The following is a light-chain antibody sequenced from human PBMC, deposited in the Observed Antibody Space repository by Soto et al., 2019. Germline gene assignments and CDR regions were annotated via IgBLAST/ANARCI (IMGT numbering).Light chain of an antibody. CDR1: SSDVGGYNY. Sequence: QSALTQPASVSGSPGQSITISCTGTSSDVGGYNYVSWYQQHPGKAPKLMIYEVSNRPSGVSNGFSGSKSGNTASLTISGLQAEDEADYYCSSYTSSSTFVVFGGGTKVTVL. CDR2: EVS. V-gene: IGLV2-14*01. CDR3: SSYTSSSTFVV. J-gene: IGLJ2*01.